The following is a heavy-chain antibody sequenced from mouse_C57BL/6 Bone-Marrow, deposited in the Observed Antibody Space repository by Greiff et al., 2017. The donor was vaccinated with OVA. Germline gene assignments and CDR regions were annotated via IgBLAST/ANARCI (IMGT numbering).Heavy chain of an antibody. V-gene: IGHV1-5*01. CDR1: GYTFTSYW. Sequence: VLLMESGTVLARPGASVKMSCKTSGYTFTSYWMYWVNQRPGQGLEWIGAINPGNSDTSYNQKFKGKAKLTGVTSDSTAYMELSSRTNEDSAVYYCTAYYSNYDAMDYWGQGTSVTVSS. J-gene: IGHJ4*01. CDR3: TAYYSNYDAMDY. D-gene: IGHD2-5*01. CDR2: INPGNSDT.